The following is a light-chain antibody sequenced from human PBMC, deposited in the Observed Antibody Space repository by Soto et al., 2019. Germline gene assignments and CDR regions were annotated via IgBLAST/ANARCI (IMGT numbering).Light chain of an antibody. CDR3: HQYYSAPWT. CDR1: QSVLHSSNDKNF. Sequence: DIVLTQSPDSLAVSLGERATINCKSSQSVLHSSNDKNFLTWYQQKPGQPPKLLIYWASTRESGVPDRFSGSGSGTDFTLTISGLQAEDVADYYCHQYYSAPWTFGQGTKVEIK. CDR2: WAS. V-gene: IGKV4-1*01. J-gene: IGKJ1*01.